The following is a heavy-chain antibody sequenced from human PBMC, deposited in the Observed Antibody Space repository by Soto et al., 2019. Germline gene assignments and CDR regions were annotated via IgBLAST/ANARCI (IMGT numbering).Heavy chain of an antibody. D-gene: IGHD3-10*01. CDR3: ARDWAPITMVRGEDYYYGMDV. CDR2: INPSGGST. V-gene: IGHV1-46*01. J-gene: IGHJ6*02. Sequence: GASVKVSCKASGYTFTSYYMHWVRQAPGQGLEWMGIINPSGGSTSYAQKFQGRVTMTRDTSTSTVYMELSSLRSEDTAVYYCARDWAPITMVRGEDYYYGMDVWGQGTTVTVSS. CDR1: GYTFTSYY.